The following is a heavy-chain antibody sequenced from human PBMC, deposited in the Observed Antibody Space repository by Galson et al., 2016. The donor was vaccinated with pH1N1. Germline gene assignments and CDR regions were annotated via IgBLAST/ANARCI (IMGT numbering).Heavy chain of an antibody. Sequence: SLRLSCAASGFSFTSYTMNWVRQAPGQGLEWVSSISASGTYIYYADSVQGRFTITRANAKQPVYLEMSSLRVEDTAVYSCARNVLIELASPSSMDVWGQGTTVAVSS. D-gene: IGHD5-24*01. CDR2: ISASGTYI. CDR3: ARNVLIELASPSSMDV. CDR1: GFSFTSYT. J-gene: IGHJ6*02. V-gene: IGHV3-21*01.